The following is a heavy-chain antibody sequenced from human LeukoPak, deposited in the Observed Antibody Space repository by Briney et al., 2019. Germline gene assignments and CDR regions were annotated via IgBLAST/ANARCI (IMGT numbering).Heavy chain of an antibody. CDR1: GGSISSYY. V-gene: IGHV4-59*01. Sequence: SETLSLTCTVSGGSISSYYWSWIRQPPGKGLQWIGYSYYSGSTNYNPSLKSRVTISVDTSKNQFSLKLSSVTAADTAVYYCAREDSGFPLWGQGTLVTVSS. D-gene: IGHD5-12*01. CDR2: SYYSGST. CDR3: AREDSGFPL. J-gene: IGHJ4*02.